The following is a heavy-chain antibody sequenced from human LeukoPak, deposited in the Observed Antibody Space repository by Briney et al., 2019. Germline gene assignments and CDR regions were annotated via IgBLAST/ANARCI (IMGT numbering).Heavy chain of an antibody. J-gene: IGHJ4*02. CDR2: ISSSGSTI. CDR3: XKXKVXSRGSNWPAFDY. Sequence: GGSLXLSCAASGFTFSSYEMNWVRQAPGKGLEWVSYISSSGSTIYYADSVKGRFTISRDNAKNSLYLQMNSLRAEDTAVYYCXKXKVXSRGSNWPAFDYWGQGTLVTVSS. CDR1: GFTFSSYE. D-gene: IGHD6-13*01. V-gene: IGHV3-48*03.